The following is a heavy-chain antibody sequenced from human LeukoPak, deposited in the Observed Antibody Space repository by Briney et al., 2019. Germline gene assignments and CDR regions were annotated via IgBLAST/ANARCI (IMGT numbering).Heavy chain of an antibody. CDR1: GYTFTSYY. D-gene: IGHD2-2*01. CDR2: INPSGGST. V-gene: IGHV1-46*01. CDR3: ARDDIVVVPAALYYYGMDV. Sequence: GASVKVSCKASGYTFTSYYMHWVRQAPGQGLEWMGIINPSGGSTSYAQKFQGRVTMTRDTSTSTVYMELSSLRSEDTAVYYCARDDIVVVPAALYYYGMDVWGQGTTVTVSS. J-gene: IGHJ6*02.